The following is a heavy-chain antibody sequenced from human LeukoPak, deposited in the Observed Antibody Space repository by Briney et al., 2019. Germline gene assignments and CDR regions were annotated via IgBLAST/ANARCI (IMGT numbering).Heavy chain of an antibody. CDR3: ARNEGGANYYFDF. V-gene: IGHV1-2*02. CDR1: GYXFTDYY. J-gene: IGHJ4*02. Sequence: ASVTVSCKASGYXFTDYYLHWVRQAPGQGLEWMGWINPYNGDTNYAQKFQGRVTLTRDMSISTAYMDLSSLQSDDTAVYFCARNEGGANYYFDFWGRGTLVTVSS. CDR2: INPYNGDT. D-gene: IGHD1-1*01.